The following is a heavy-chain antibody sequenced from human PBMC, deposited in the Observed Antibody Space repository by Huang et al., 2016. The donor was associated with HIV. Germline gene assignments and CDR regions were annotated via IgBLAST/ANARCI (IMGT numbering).Heavy chain of an antibody. CDR1: GGSIRSDNYY. V-gene: IGHV4-39*01. Sequence: QLQLQESGPGLVKPSETLSLTCTVSGGSIRSDNYYWGWIRQPPGKGLEWIGSIYYIWSTYYNPSLKSRVTITVDTSKNQFSLKMRSVTAADTAVYYCARLPGSITMIRGVITDPYWGQGTLVTVSS. D-gene: IGHD3-10*01. J-gene: IGHJ4*02. CDR2: IYYIWST. CDR3: ARLPGSITMIRGVITDPY.